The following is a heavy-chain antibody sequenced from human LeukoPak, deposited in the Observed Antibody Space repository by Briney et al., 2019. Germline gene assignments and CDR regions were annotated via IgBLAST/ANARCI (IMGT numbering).Heavy chain of an antibody. Sequence: ASVKVSCKTSGFTFTGYYMHWVRQGPGQGLEWMGWINPNTGGTNSAQKFQGRVTMTRDTSTSTAYLELRSLTSDDTAVYYCARDKAVTTELTQYFQHWGQGTLVTVSS. CDR1: GFTFTGYY. D-gene: IGHD4-11*01. J-gene: IGHJ1*01. CDR3: ARDKAVTTELTQYFQH. CDR2: INPNTGGT. V-gene: IGHV1-2*02.